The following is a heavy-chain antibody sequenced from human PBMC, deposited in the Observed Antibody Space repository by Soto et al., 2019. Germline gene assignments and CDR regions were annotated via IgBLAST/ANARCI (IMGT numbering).Heavy chain of an antibody. V-gene: IGHV3-23*01. CDR2: ISGSGGST. D-gene: IGHD6-13*01. J-gene: IGHJ3*02. CDR3: AKRDTSSWPRGAFDI. CDR1: GFTFSSYA. Sequence: VQLLESGGGLVQPGGSLRLSCAASGFTFSSYAMTWVRQAPGKGLEWVTGISGSGGSTYYADSVKGRFTISRDTSKSTLYLQMKSLRAEDTAVYYCAKRDTSSWPRGAFDIWGQGTMISVSS.